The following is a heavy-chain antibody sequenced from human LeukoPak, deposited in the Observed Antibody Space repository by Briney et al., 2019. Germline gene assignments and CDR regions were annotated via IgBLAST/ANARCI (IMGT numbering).Heavy chain of an antibody. D-gene: IGHD2-2*01. Sequence: PSETLSLTCTVSGGSISSGSYYWSWIRQPAGKGLEWIGRIYTSGSTNYNPSLKSRVTISVDTSKNQFSLKLSSVTAADTAVYYCAGSPVPALNSPAAIYYYYYMDVWGKGTTVTVSS. J-gene: IGHJ6*03. CDR2: IYTSGST. CDR3: AGSPVPALNSPAAIYYYYYMDV. CDR1: GGSISSGSYY. V-gene: IGHV4-61*02.